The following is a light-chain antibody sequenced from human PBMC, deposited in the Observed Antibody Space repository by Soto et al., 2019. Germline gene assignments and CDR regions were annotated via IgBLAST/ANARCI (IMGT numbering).Light chain of an antibody. CDR3: CSYAGSNNWV. J-gene: IGLJ3*02. Sequence: QSALTQPASVSGSPGQSITISCTGTSSDVGSYNLVSWYQQHPGKAPKLMIYEGSKRPSGVSNRFSASQSGNTASLTISGLRAEDESDYYCCSYAGSNNWVFGGGTKVTVL. V-gene: IGLV2-23*01. CDR2: EGS. CDR1: SSDVGSYNL.